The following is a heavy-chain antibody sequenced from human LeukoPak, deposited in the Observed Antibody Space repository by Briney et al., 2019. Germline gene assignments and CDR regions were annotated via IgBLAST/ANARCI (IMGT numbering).Heavy chain of an antibody. CDR1: GYTFTSYG. V-gene: IGHV1-18*01. CDR3: ARVPITMTYYYYMDV. J-gene: IGHJ6*03. CDR2: ISAYNGKT. D-gene: IGHD3-22*01. Sequence: GASVKVSCKASGYTFTSYGISWGRQAPGQGVEWMGWISAYNGKTNYAQKLQGRVTMTTDTSTRTAYMELRSLRSDDTAVYYCARVPITMTYYYYMDVWGKGTTVTVSS.